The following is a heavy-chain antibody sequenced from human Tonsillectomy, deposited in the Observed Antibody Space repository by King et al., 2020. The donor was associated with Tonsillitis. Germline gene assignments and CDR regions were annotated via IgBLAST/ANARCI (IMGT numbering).Heavy chain of an antibody. CDR2: ISYSGGT. J-gene: IGHJ4*02. V-gene: IGHV4-59*01. CDR3: ARSYGSGSYFDY. CDR1: GGSISGYY. Sequence: QLQESGPGLVKPSETLSLTCSVSGGSISGYYWSWIRQPPGKGLEWIAYISYSGGTDYNPSLKSRVTISGDTSKKQFSLQLSSVTAADTAVYYCARSYGSGSYFDYWGQGTLVTVSS. D-gene: IGHD3-10*01.